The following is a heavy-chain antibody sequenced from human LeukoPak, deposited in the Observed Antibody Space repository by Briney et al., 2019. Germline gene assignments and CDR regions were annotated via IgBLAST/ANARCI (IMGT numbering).Heavy chain of an antibody. V-gene: IGHV1-18*01. J-gene: IGHJ5*02. D-gene: IGHD6-19*01. CDR2: ISAYNGNT. CDR1: GYTFTSYG. CDR3: SRLQWLYNWFDP. Sequence: ASVKVSCKASGYTFTSYGISWVRQAPGQGLEWMGWISAYNGNTNYAQKLQGRVTMTTDTSTSTAYMELRSLRFEDPALYYSSRLQWLYNWFDPWGQGTLVTVSS.